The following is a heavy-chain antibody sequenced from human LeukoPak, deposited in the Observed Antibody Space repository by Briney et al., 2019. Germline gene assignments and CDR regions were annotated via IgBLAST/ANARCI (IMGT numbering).Heavy chain of an antibody. CDR3: ARANWGLENWFDP. CDR1: GYTFTDYY. D-gene: IGHD7-27*01. J-gene: IGHJ5*02. V-gene: IGHV1-2*02. CDR2: IFPKSGGT. Sequence: GASVKVSCKASGYTFTDYYIHWVRQAPGQGLEWKGWIFPKSGGTQYAQKFQGRVTMTRDASINTVYMEESGLTSDDTAVYYCARANWGLENWFDPWGQGALVTVSS.